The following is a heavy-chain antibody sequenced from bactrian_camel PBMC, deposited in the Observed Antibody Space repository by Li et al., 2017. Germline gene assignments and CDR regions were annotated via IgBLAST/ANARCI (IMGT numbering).Heavy chain of an antibody. Sequence: DVQLVESGGGLAQPGGSLRLSCAASGFTFSRYGINWVRQAPGQGLEWVSGIRSGGSSTYYADSVKGRFTISRDNAKNTLYLQLNSLKTEDMAMYYCVRDGHDISTMYTYNYWGQGTQVTVS. CDR2: IRSGGSST. J-gene: IGHJ4*01. CDR1: GFTFSRYG. CDR3: VRDGHDISTMYTYNY. D-gene: IGHD4*01. V-gene: IGHV3S40*01.